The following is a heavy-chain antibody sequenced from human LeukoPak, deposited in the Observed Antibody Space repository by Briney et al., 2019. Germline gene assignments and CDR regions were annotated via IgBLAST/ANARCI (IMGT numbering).Heavy chain of an antibody. V-gene: IGHV3-33*01. CDR2: IWYDGSNK. CDR1: GFTFSNYG. J-gene: IGHJ6*02. CDR3: ARGNYRNSHGMDV. D-gene: IGHD1-14*01. Sequence: GRSLRLSCAASGFTFSNYGMHWVRQAPGKGLEWVTVIWYDGSNKYYADSVKGRFTISRDNSKNTLYLEMNSLRAEDTAIYYCARGNYRNSHGMDVWGQGTTVTVSS.